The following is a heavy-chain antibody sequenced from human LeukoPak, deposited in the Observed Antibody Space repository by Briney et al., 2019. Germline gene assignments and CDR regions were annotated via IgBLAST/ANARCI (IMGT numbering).Heavy chain of an antibody. J-gene: IGHJ3*02. D-gene: IGHD3-10*01. CDR2: ISSSGSTI. CDR3: ARAPLDPITMVRGVIYDAFDI. V-gene: IGHV3-48*03. CDR1: GFTFSSYE. Sequence: PGGSLRLSCAASGFTFSSYEMNWVRQAPGKGLEWVSYISSSGSTIYYADSVKGRFTISRDNAKNSLYLQMNSLRAEDTAVYYCARAPLDPITMVRGVIYDAFDIWGQGTMVTVSS.